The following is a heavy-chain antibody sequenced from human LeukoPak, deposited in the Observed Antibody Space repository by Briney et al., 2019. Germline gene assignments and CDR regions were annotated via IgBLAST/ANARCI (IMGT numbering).Heavy chain of an antibody. CDR2: ITTDGGST. Sequence: GGSLRLSCAASGFTFGSYPMYWVRQAPGMGLEFVSAITTDGGSTYYSGSVKGRFTISRDNSKNTVFLQMGNLRHEDMAVYFCARSSGGWLDSWGRGTLVTVSS. V-gene: IGHV3-64*02. CDR3: ARSSGGWLDS. J-gene: IGHJ4*02. CDR1: GFTFGSYP. D-gene: IGHD6-19*01.